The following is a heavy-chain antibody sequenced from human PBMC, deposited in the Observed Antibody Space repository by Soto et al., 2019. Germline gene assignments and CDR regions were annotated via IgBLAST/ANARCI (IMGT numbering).Heavy chain of an antibody. J-gene: IGHJ6*02. Sequence: QAQLVQSGSEVKRPGASVKVSCKSYDNTFTYYGINWVRPTPGQGLEWLGWISGSNANTRDAPKFPDRVTMTADTSTTTAFLDVRSLTSEDSGTYLWAETGGHYFGLDVWCQGTTVTVSS. D-gene: IGHD2-8*02. V-gene: IGHV1-18*04. CDR2: ISGSNANT. CDR1: DNTFTYYG. CDR3: AETGGHYFGLDV.